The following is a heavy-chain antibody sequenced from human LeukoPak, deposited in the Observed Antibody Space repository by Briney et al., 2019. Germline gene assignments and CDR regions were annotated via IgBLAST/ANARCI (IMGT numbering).Heavy chain of an antibody. V-gene: IGHV4-30-2*01. CDR2: IYHSGST. Sequence: SETLSLTCAVSGGSISSGGYSWSWIRQPPGKGLEWIGYIYHSGSTYYNPSLKSRVTISVDRSKNQFSLKLSSVTAADTAVYYCARTGLYYDSSGYQENAFGIWGQGTMVTVSS. D-gene: IGHD3-22*01. CDR1: GGSISSGGYS. CDR3: ARTGLYYDSSGYQENAFGI. J-gene: IGHJ3*02.